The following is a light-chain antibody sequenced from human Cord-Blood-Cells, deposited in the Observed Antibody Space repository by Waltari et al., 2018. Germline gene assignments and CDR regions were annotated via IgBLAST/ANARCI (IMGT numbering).Light chain of an antibody. CDR2: AAS. Sequence: DIQMTQPTSPLSASLGDRATITCRASQSISSYLNWYQQKPGKAPKLLIYAASSLQSGVPSRFSGSGSGTDFTLTISSLQPEDFATYYCQQSYSTPYSFGQGTKLEIK. CDR3: QQSYSTPYS. V-gene: IGKV1-39*01. CDR1: QSISSY. J-gene: IGKJ2*03.